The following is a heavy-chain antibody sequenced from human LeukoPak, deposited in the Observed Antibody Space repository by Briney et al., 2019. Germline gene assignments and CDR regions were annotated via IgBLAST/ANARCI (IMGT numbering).Heavy chain of an antibody. Sequence: ASVKVSCKASGYTFTGYYRHWVRQAPGQGLEWMGWINPNSGGTNYAQKFQGRVTMTRDTSISTAYMELSRLRSDDTAVYYCARLAAAGDRWFDPWGQGTLVTVSS. CDR3: ARLAAAGDRWFDP. V-gene: IGHV1-2*02. CDR2: INPNSGGT. CDR1: GYTFTGYY. J-gene: IGHJ5*02. D-gene: IGHD6-13*01.